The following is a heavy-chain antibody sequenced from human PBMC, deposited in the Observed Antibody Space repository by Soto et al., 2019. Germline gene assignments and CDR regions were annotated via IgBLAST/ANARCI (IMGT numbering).Heavy chain of an antibody. V-gene: IGHV3-23*01. J-gene: IGHJ4*02. CDR1: GFTFRSFA. D-gene: IGHD1-1*01. CDR3: AKEPPRKGYADY. CDR2: ASDIEGRT. Sequence: EVQLLESGGGLVQPGGSLRLSCAASGFTFRSFAMSWVRQAPGKGPEWVAAASDIEGRTYYADSVKGRFTISRDNSKNTVYLQMNSLRAKDTAIYYCAKEPPRKGYADYWGQGTQVTVSS.